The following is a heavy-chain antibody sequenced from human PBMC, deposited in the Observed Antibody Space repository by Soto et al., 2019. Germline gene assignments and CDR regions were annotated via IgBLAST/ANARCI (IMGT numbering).Heavy chain of an antibody. V-gene: IGHV4-39*01. CDR1: GGSISSSSYY. D-gene: IGHD3-22*01. CDR2: IYYSGST. CDR3: ASGRHYYDSSGYYSHPNIDY. Sequence: QLQLQESGPGLVKPSETLSLTCTVSGGSISSSSYYWGWIRQPPGKGLEWIGSIYYSGSTYYNPSLKRRDTISVDTSKNQFSLKLISVTAADTAVYYCASGRHYYDSSGYYSHPNIDYWGQGTLVTVSS. J-gene: IGHJ4*02.